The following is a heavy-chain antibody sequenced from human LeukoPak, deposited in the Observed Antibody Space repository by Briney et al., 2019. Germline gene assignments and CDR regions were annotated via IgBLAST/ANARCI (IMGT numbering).Heavy chain of an antibody. CDR3: ARDSFGASFGGYFDY. D-gene: IGHD3-10*01. J-gene: IGHJ4*02. CDR2: INPSGGST. Sequence: ASVKVSCKASGYTFISYYMHWVRQAPGQGLEWMGIINPSGGSTSYAQKFQGRVTMTRDMSTSTVYMELSSLRSEDTAVYYCARDSFGASFGGYFDYWGQGTLVTVSS. V-gene: IGHV1-46*01. CDR1: GYTFISYY.